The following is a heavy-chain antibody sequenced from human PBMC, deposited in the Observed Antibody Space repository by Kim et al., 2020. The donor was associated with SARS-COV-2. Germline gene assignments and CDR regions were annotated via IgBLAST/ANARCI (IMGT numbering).Heavy chain of an antibody. V-gene: IGHV4-59*01. CDR1: GGSISSYY. CDR3: ARDPGHYYYYGMDV. J-gene: IGHJ6*02. Sequence: SETLSLTCTVSGGSISSYYWSWIRQPPGKGLEWIGYIYYSGSTNYNPSLKSRVTISVDTSKNQFSLKLSSVTAADTAVYYCARDPGHYYYYGMDVWGQGTTVTVSS. CDR2: IYYSGST.